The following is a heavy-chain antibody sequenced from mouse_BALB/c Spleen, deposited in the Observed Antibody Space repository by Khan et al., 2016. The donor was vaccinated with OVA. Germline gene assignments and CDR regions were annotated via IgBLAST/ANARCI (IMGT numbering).Heavy chain of an antibody. CDR1: GFSLITYG. J-gene: IGHJ3*01. V-gene: IGHV2-4-1*01. CDR3: ARNSYRYDFTY. Sequence: VQLKESGPGLVQPSQSLSITCTVAGFSLITYGVHWVRQSPGKGLEWLGVIWSDGSTDYNAALKSRLSITKDNSKSQVFFKMNSLQADDTATSYCARNSYRYDFTYWGRGTLVTVSA. CDR2: IWSDGST. D-gene: IGHD2-12*01.